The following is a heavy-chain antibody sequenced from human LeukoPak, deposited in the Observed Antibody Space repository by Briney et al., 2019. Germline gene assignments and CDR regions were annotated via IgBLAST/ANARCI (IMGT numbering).Heavy chain of an antibody. Sequence: PGGSLRLSCAASGFTFSSYAMSWVRQAPGKGLEWVSIISGSGTSTDYADSVKGRFTISRDNSKNSLYLQMNSLRAEDTAVYYCARTDRGSYIAFDIWGQGTMVTVSS. D-gene: IGHD1-26*01. J-gene: IGHJ3*02. CDR3: ARTDRGSYIAFDI. CDR1: GFTFSSYA. CDR2: ISGSGTST. V-gene: IGHV3-23*01.